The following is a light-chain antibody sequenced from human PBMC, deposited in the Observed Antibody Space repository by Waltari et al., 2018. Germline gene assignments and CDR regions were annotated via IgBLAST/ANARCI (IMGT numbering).Light chain of an antibody. J-gene: IGKJ3*01. CDR1: QSLLRSTGYNF. CDR3: MQALHTPTT. CDR2: LGS. V-gene: IGKV2-28*01. Sequence: DIVMTQSPLSLSVTPGEPASISCRSSQSLLRSTGYNFLAWYVQKPGQPPQLLISLGSDRGSGVPDRFSGSGTGTDFTLKISRVEAEDVGIYYCMQALHTPTTFGPGTKVDIK.